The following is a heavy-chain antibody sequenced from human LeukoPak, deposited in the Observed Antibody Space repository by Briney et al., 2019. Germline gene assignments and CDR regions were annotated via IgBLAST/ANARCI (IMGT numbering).Heavy chain of an antibody. D-gene: IGHD3-10*01. CDR1: GFTFTNYD. V-gene: IGHV1-8*01. J-gene: IGHJ5*02. Sequence: ASVKVSCKATGFTFTNYDINWVRQAPGLGLEWMGWMNPIKGSTGYAQKFRGRVTMTRDSSISTAYMELRSLTSEDTAAYYCVRDGEGVAISVNFWFAPWGQGTQVTVSS. CDR3: VRDGEGVAISVNFWFAP. CDR2: MNPIKGST.